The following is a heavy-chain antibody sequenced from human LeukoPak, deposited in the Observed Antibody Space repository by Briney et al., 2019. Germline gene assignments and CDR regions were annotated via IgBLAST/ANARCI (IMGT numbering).Heavy chain of an antibody. D-gene: IGHD6-13*01. Sequence: GGSLRLPCAASGFTFSNAWMSWVRQAPGKGLEWVGRIKSKTDGGTTDYAAPMKARFTISRDDSKNTLYLQMNSLKTEDTAVYYCLYSSSWPVDYWGQGTLVTVSS. CDR1: GFTFSNAW. CDR3: LYSSSWPVDY. J-gene: IGHJ4*02. V-gene: IGHV3-15*01. CDR2: IKSKTDGGTT.